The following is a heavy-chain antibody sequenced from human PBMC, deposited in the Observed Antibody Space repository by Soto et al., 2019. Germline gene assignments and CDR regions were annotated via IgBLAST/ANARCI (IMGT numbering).Heavy chain of an antibody. Sequence: QVQLVESGGGVVQPGRSLRLSCEASGFTFSSYAMHWVRQDPGKGLEWVAVISYDGSNKYYADSVKGRFTISRDNSKNTLYLQMNSLRAEDTAVYYCARDMCSSTSCYLNAFDIWGQGTMVTVSS. D-gene: IGHD2-2*01. CDR2: ISYDGSNK. CDR3: ARDMCSSTSCYLNAFDI. V-gene: IGHV3-30-3*01. J-gene: IGHJ3*02. CDR1: GFTFSSYA.